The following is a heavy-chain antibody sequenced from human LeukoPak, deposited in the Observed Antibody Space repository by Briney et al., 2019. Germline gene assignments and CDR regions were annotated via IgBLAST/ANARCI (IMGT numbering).Heavy chain of an antibody. CDR1: GGTFSSYA. V-gene: IGHV1-69*01. J-gene: IGHJ6*02. Sequence: SVKVSCKASGGTFSSYAISWVRQAPGQGLEWMGGIIPIFGTANYAQKFQGRVTITADESTSTAYMELSSLRSEDTAVYYCARLYCSSTSCYPGSDYYYYYGMDVWGQGTTVTVS. CDR2: IIPIFGTA. D-gene: IGHD2-2*01. CDR3: ARLYCSSTSCYPGSDYYYYYGMDV.